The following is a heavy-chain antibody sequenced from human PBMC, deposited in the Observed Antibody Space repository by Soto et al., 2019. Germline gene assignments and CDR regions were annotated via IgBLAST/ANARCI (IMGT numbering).Heavy chain of an antibody. D-gene: IGHD2-2*01. CDR3: ARDCIVVVPAAGVCYECNYYGMDV. Sequence: PSETLSLTCAVSGGSISSSNWWSWVRQPPGKGLEWIGEIYHSGSTNYNPPLKSRVTISVDKSKNQFSLKLSSVTAADTAVYYCARDCIVVVPAAGVCYECNYYGMDVWG. CDR2: IYHSGST. V-gene: IGHV4-4*02. CDR1: GGSISSSNW. J-gene: IGHJ6*04.